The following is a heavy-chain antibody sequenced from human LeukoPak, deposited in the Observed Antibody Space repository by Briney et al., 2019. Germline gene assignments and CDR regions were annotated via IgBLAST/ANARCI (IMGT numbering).Heavy chain of an antibody. CDR3: ATSRTFDY. CDR2: IKQDGTEK. CDR1: GFIFSSYW. J-gene: IGHJ4*02. V-gene: IGHV3-7*01. Sequence: GGSLRLSCEASGFIFSSYWMNWVRQAPGKGLEWVANIKQDGTEKYYVDSVKGRFTISRDNAKNSLYLRMNSLTAEDTAVYYCATSRTFDYWGQGTVATVSS. D-gene: IGHD1-7*01.